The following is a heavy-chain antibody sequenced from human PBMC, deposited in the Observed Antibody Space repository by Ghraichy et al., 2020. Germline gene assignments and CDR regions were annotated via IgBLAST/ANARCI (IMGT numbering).Heavy chain of an antibody. V-gene: IGHV1-18*01. D-gene: IGHD3-22*01. CDR3: ARDYSSGEQNWFGP. J-gene: IGHJ5*02. Sequence: ASVKVSCKASGYTFTSYGFTWVRQAPGQGLEWMGWISAYNGNAKYAQKLQGRVTMTTDTSTSTAYMELRSLRSDDTAVYYCARDYSSGEQNWFGPWGQGTLFTVSS. CDR2: ISAYNGNA. CDR1: GYTFTSYG.